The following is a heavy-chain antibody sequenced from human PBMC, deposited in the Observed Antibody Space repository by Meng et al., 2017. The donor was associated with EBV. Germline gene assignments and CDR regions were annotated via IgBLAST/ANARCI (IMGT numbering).Heavy chain of an antibody. CDR2: ISAYNGNT. CDR3: ARETSGYDFNWFDP. V-gene: IGHV1-18*01. D-gene: IGHD5-12*01. Sequence: QVHVVQSGLEVKKPGASVKVSCKASGYTFTSYGISWVRQAPGQGLEWMGWISAYNGNTNYAQKLQGRVTMTTDTSTSSAYMELRSLRSDDTAVYYCARETSGYDFNWFDPWGQGTLVTVSS. J-gene: IGHJ5*02. CDR1: GYTFTSYG.